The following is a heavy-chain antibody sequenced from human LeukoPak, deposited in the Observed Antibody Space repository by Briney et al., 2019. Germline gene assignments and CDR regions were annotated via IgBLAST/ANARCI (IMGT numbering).Heavy chain of an antibody. Sequence: GGSLRLSCAASGFTFSSYEMNWVRQAPGKGLEWVSYISSSGSTIYYADSVKGRFTISRDNAKNSLYLQMNSLRAEDTAVYYCATGENYDFSSGYYLPSDGMDVWGQGTTATVSS. V-gene: IGHV3-48*03. D-gene: IGHD3-3*01. CDR1: GFTFSSYE. CDR2: ISSSGSTI. CDR3: ATGENYDFSSGYYLPSDGMDV. J-gene: IGHJ6*02.